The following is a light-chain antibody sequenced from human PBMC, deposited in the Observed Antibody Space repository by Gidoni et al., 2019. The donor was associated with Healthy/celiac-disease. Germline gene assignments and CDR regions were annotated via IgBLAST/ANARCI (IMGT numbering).Light chain of an antibody. Sequence: EIVLTQSPATLSLSPGERATLSCRASQGVSSYLAWYQQKPGQAPRLLIYDASNRATGIPARFSGSGPGTDFTLTISSLEPEDFAVYYCQQRSNWLGTTFGGXTKVEIK. J-gene: IGKJ4*01. CDR2: DAS. CDR3: QQRSNWLGTT. CDR1: QGVSSY. V-gene: IGKV3D-11*01.